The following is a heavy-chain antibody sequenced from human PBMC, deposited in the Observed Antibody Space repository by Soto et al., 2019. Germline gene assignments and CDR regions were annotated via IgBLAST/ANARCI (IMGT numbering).Heavy chain of an antibody. CDR3: VAELYSGGGCCSFDF. J-gene: IGHJ3*01. CDR2: IIVASGRT. V-gene: IGHV1-58*01. Sequence: QVQIVQSGPEVKRPGTSVRVSCKTSGFTFTNSAVQWVRQARGQRLEWIGWIIVASGRTNYAREVQERVTISRDTSISTAYMELSGLRSEDTGVYYCVAELYSGGGCCSFDFWGQGTMVTVSS. D-gene: IGHD2-21*02. CDR1: GFTFTNSA.